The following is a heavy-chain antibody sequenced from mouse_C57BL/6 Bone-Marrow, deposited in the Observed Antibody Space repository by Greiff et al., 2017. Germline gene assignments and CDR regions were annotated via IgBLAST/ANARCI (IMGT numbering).Heavy chain of an antibody. CDR1: GYTFTSYG. V-gene: IGHV1-81*01. J-gene: IGHJ1*03. Sequence: QVQLQQSGAELARPGASVKLSCKASGYTFTSYGISWVKQRTGQGLEWIGEIYPRSGNTYYNEKFKGKATLTADKSSSTAYMELRSLRSEDSAVYFGARGGDCHWYIDVWGTGTTVTVSS. CDR2: IYPRSGNT. CDR3: ARGGDCHWYIDV.